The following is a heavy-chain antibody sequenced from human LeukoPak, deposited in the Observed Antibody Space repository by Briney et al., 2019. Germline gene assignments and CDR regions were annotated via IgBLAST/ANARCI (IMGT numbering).Heavy chain of an antibody. CDR3: ARDGPAQMVEFDY. Sequence: ASVKVSCKASGYTFSGTGWYLYWLRQAPGQGLECMGWIYPNNGATAYAQKFQGRVAMTRDTFISTAYMELRRLRSDDTAVYYCARDGPAQMVEFDYWGQGTLITVSS. CDR2: IYPNNGAT. J-gene: IGHJ4*02. CDR1: GYTFSGTGWY. D-gene: IGHD3-10*01. V-gene: IGHV1-2*02.